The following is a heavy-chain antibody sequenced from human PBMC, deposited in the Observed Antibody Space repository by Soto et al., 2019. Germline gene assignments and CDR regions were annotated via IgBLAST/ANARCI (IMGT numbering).Heavy chain of an antibody. CDR2: IYYSGST. Sequence: SETLSLTCTVSGGSISSGGYYWSWIRQHPGKGLEWIGYIYYSGSTYYNPSLKSRVTISVDTSKNQFSLKLSSVTAADTAVYYCARRSYDILTGYYKNWFDPWGQGTLVTVS. D-gene: IGHD3-9*01. V-gene: IGHV4-31*03. CDR3: ARRSYDILTGYYKNWFDP. J-gene: IGHJ5*02. CDR1: GGSISSGGYY.